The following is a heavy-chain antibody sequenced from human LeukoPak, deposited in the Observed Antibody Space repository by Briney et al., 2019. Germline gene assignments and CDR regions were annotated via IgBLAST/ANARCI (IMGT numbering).Heavy chain of an antibody. D-gene: IGHD1-1*01. V-gene: IGHV3-23*01. Sequence: GGSLRLSCAASGFTFSSYAMTWGRQAPGEGLEWGSSISGSGGSTYYADSVKGRFTISRDNSKNTLYLQMNSLRAEDTAVYYCAKDPGNNNWSYWYFDIWGRGTLVSVSS. CDR3: AKDPGNNNWSYWYFDI. J-gene: IGHJ2*01. CDR1: GFTFSSYA. CDR2: ISGSGGST.